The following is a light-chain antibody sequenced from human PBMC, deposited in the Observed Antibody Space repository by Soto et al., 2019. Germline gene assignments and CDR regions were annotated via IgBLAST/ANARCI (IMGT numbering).Light chain of an antibody. CDR3: SSYRSSIPSFV. J-gene: IGLJ1*01. V-gene: IGLV2-14*01. CDR2: EVS. CDR1: SSDVGGYNY. Sequence: QSALTQPASVSGSPGQSITISCTGTSSDVGGYNYVSWYQQHPGKAPKLMIYEVSNRPSGVSNRFSGSKSGNTASLTISGLQAEDEADYYCSSYRSSIPSFVFGTGTKVTVL.